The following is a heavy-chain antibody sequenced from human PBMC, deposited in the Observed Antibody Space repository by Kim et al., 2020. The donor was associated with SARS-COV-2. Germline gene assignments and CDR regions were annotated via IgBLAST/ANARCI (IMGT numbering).Heavy chain of an antibody. V-gene: IGHV3-11*01. CDR3: ARGESSGYDSHYYYGMDV. J-gene: IGHJ6*02. CDR1: KFTFSDYY. CDR2: ISSSGNTI. Sequence: GGSLRLSCAASKFTFSDYYMSWIRQAPGKGLEWVSYISSSGNTIYYADSVKGRFTISRDNAKNSLYLQMNSLRAEDTAVYYCARGESSGYDSHYYYGMDVWGRGTTVTVAS. D-gene: IGHD5-12*01.